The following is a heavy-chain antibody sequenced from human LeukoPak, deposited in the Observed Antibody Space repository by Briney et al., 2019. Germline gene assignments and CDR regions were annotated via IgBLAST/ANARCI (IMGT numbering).Heavy chain of an antibody. D-gene: IGHD3-22*01. V-gene: IGHV3-21*01. CDR1: GFTFSSYS. CDR3: ARDTMIARAFDI. J-gene: IGHJ3*02. CDR2: ISSSSSYI. Sequence: GGSLRLSCAASGFTFSSYSMNWVRQAPGKGLEWVSSISSSSSYIYYADSVKGRFTIFRDNAKNSLYLQMNSLRAEDTAVYYCARDTMIARAFDIWGQGTMVTVSS.